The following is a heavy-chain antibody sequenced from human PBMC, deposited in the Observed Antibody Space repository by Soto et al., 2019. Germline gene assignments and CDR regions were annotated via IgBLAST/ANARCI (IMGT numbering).Heavy chain of an antibody. CDR3: ARVRYSSGRVGYYGMDV. CDR2: IYYSGST. V-gene: IGHV4-59*01. D-gene: IGHD6-19*01. CDR1: GGSISSYY. Sequence: QVQLQESGPGLVKPSETLSLTCTVSGGSISSYYWSWIRQPPGKGLEWIGYIYYSGSTNYNPSLKSRVTISVDTSKNQFSLKLSSVTAADTAVYYCARVRYSSGRVGYYGMDVWGQGTTVTVSS. J-gene: IGHJ6*02.